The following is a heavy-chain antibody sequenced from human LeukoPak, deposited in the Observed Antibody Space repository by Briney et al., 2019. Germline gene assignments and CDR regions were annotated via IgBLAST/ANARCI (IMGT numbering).Heavy chain of an antibody. CDR1: GGTFSSYA. CDR2: IIPILGIA. V-gene: IGHV1-69*04. Sequence: SVKVSCKASGGTFSSYAISWVRQAPGQGLEWMGRIIPILGIANYAQKFQGRVTITADKSTSTAYMELSSLRSEDTAVYYCAYGSGSSYGMDVWGQGTTVTVSS. J-gene: IGHJ6*02. D-gene: IGHD3-10*01. CDR3: AYGSGSSYGMDV.